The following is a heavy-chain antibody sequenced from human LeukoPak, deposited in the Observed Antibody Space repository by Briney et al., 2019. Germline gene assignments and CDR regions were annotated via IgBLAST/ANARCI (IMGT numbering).Heavy chain of an antibody. CDR1: GFTVSGNY. CDR2: IYSDNT. J-gene: IGHJ4*02. Sequence: GGSLRLSCAVSGFTVSGNYMSWVRQAPGKGLEWVSFIYSDNTHYSDSVKGRFTISRDNSKNTLYLQMNSLGAEDTAVYYCARRAGAYSHPYDYWGQGTLVTVSS. D-gene: IGHD4/OR15-4a*01. CDR3: ARRAGAYSHPYDY. V-gene: IGHV3-53*01.